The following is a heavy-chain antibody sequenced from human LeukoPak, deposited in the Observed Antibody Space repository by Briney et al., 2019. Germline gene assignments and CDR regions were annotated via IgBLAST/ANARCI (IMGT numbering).Heavy chain of an antibody. CDR2: INADGSTT. D-gene: IGHD2-15*01. J-gene: IGHJ3*02. CDR3: ARFCSGGSCYHAFDI. CDR1: GSGFTFNNYW. Sequence: PGGSLRLSCAASGSGFTFNNYWMHWVRQAPGKGLVWVSRINADGSTTSYADSVRGRFTISRDNTKNTLYLQMNSLRAEDTAVYYCARFCSGGSCYHAFDIWGQGTMVTVSS. V-gene: IGHV3-74*01.